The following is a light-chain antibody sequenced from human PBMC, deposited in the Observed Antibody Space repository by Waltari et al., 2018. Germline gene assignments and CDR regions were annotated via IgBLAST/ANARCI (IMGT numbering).Light chain of an antibody. CDR2: EVT. V-gene: IGLV2-14*01. CDR3: SSYRSSTTLKYV. J-gene: IGLJ1*01. CDR1: SSDVGGYNY. Sequence: QSALTQPASVSGSPGQSITISSTGTSSDVGGYNYVSWYKQHPGKVPKLMIYEVTNRPSGVSDRFSGSKSGNTASLTISGLQAEDEADYYCSSYRSSTTLKYVFGTGTKVTVL.